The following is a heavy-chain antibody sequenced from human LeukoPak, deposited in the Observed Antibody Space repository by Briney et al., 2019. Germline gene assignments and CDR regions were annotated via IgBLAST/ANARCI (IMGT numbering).Heavy chain of an antibody. CDR2: IYHSGST. D-gene: IGHD2-2*01. V-gene: IGHV4-30-2*01. CDR1: GGSISSGGYS. Sequence: SETLSLTCAVSGGSISSGGYSWSWIRQPPGKGLEWIGYIYHSGSTYYNPSLKSRVTISVDRSKNQFSLKLSSVTAADTAVYYCARAVCSSTSCYSAFDIWGQGTMVTVSS. CDR3: ARAVCSSTSCYSAFDI. J-gene: IGHJ3*02.